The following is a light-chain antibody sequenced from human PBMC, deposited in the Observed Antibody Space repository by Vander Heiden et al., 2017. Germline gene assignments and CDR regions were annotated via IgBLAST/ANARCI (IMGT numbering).Light chain of an antibody. CDR3: CTRYT. J-gene: IGKJ2*01. CDR2: YTS. CDR1: QSIGSS. V-gene: IGKV6-21*01. Sequence: EIVLTQSPDFQSVTPKEKVTITCRASQSIGSSLHWYQQKPDQSPKLLIKYTSQSFSGVPPRFSGSGSGTDFTLTINSLEAEDAATYYCCTRYTFGQGTKLEIK.